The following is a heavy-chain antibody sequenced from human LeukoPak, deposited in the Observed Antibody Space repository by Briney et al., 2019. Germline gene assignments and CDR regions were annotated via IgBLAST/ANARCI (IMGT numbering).Heavy chain of an antibody. CDR3: AREPRGRDYDFWSGYDPPDYYYYMDV. J-gene: IGHJ6*03. V-gene: IGHV4-30-4*08. Sequence: SETLSLTCTVSGGSISSGDYYWSWIRQPPRTGLEWIGYIYYSGSTYYNPSLKSRVTISVDTSKNQFSLKLSSVTAADTAVYYCAREPRGRDYDFWSGYDPPDYYYYMDVWGKGTTVTVSS. CDR2: IYYSGST. D-gene: IGHD3-3*01. CDR1: GGSISSGDYY.